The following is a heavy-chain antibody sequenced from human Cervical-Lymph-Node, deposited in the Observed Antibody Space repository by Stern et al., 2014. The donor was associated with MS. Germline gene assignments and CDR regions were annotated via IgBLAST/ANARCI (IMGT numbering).Heavy chain of an antibody. Sequence: VQLVQSGGGLVQPGGSLRLSCAASGFTVSSNTMNWVRQAPGKGLEWVSVIYSGGSTYFADSVKGRFTISRDNSKNTLYLQMNSLRAEDTAVYYCARDYDYDGSGYRRVASDYWGQGTLVTVSS. CDR2: IYSGGST. D-gene: IGHD3-22*01. J-gene: IGHJ4*02. CDR1: GFTVSSNT. CDR3: ARDYDYDGSGYRRVASDY. V-gene: IGHV3-66*01.